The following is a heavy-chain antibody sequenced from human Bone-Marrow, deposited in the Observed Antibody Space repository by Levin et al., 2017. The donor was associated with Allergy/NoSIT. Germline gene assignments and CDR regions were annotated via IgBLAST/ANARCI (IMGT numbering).Heavy chain of an antibody. CDR2: ISYSGSA. CDR3: AGEGGFYSDSSSYNDSGNYYDS. V-gene: IGHV4-61*03. CDR1: GDSVSGGSSY. J-gene: IGHJ4*02. D-gene: IGHD3-22*01. Sequence: SETLSLTCTVSGDSVSGGSSYWSWLRQPPGKGLDWIAYISYSGSAIYNPSLRSRVTLSVDTSKYHFSLKLTSVTAASTTVYYYAGEGGFYSDSSSYNDSGNYYDSWGQGTLVTVSA.